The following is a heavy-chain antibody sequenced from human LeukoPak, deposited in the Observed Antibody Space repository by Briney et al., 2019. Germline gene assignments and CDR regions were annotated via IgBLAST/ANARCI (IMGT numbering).Heavy chain of an antibody. CDR1: GGTFSSYA. CDR2: IIPILGIA. J-gene: IGHJ5*02. Sequence: GASVKVSCKASGGTFSSYAISWVRQAPGQGLEWMGRIIPILGIANYAQKFQGRVTITADKSTSTAYMELSSLRSEDTAVYYCARVIGYCSSTSCYAFNWFDPWGQGTLVTVSS. D-gene: IGHD2-2*03. V-gene: IGHV1-69*04. CDR3: ARVIGYCSSTSCYAFNWFDP.